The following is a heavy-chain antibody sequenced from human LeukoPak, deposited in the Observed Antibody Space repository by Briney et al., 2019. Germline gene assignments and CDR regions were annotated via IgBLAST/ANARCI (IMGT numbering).Heavy chain of an antibody. CDR2: IIPIFGIA. D-gene: IGHD3-3*01. CDR3: ARDLRGLYDFWSGSTNWFDP. Sequence: ASVKVSCKASGGTFSIYAISWVRQAPGPGLEWMGRIIPIFGIANYAQKFQGRVTITADKSTSTAYMELSSLRSEDTAVYYCARDLRGLYDFWSGSTNWFDPWGQGTLVTVSS. CDR1: GGTFSIYA. V-gene: IGHV1-69*04. J-gene: IGHJ5*02.